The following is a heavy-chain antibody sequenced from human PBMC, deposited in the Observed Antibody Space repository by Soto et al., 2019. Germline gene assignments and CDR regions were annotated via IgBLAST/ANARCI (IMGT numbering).Heavy chain of an antibody. CDR3: ARLFTENYNIDY. CDR1: GGSISSNSHY. V-gene: IGHV4-39*01. Sequence: PSETLSLTCTVSGGSISSNSHYWGWIRQTPGKGLEWIGSIFHSGSTKYSASLKSRVTISVDTSKDQFSLRLSSVTAADTAVYFCARLFTENYNIDYWGHGXLVTVYS. D-gene: IGHD1-20*01. J-gene: IGHJ4*01. CDR2: IFHSGST.